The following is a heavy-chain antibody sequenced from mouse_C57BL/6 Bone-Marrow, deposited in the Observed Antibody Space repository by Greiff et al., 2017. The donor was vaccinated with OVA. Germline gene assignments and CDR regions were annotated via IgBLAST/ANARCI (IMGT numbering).Heavy chain of an antibody. CDR2: IHPSDSDT. CDR1: GYTFTSYW. J-gene: IGHJ2*01. D-gene: IGHD1-1*02. V-gene: IGHV1-74*01. Sequence: QVHVKQPGAELVKPGASVKVSCKASGYTFTSYWMHWVKQRPGQGLEWIGRIHPSDSDTNYNQKFKGKAKLTVDTSSSTAYMELHSLTSEDSAVYFCARWGSYYFDYWGQGTTLTVSS. CDR3: ARWGSYYFDY.